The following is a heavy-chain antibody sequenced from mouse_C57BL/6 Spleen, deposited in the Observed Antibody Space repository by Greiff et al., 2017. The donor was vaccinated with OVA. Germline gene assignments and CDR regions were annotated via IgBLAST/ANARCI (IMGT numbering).Heavy chain of an antibody. D-gene: IGHD2-3*01. CDR2: IDPSDSYT. Sequence: QVQLQQPGAELVKPGASVKLSCKASGYTFTSYWMQWVKQRPGQGLEWIGEIDPSDSYTNYNQKFKGKATLPVDTSAVTANMQLSSLTAEDSAVYYCASGDGHYAMDYWGQGTTVTVSS. CDR3: ASGDGHYAMDY. J-gene: IGHJ4*01. CDR1: GYTFTSYW. V-gene: IGHV1-50*01.